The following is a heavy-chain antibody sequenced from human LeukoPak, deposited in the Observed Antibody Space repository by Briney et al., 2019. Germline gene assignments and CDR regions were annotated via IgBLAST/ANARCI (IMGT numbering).Heavy chain of an antibody. V-gene: IGHV4-4*02. D-gene: IGHD3-3*01. J-gene: IGHJ6*02. CDR2: IYHSGST. Sequence: MTSETLSLTCAVSGGSICSSNWWSWVRQPPGKGLEWIGEIYHSGSTNYNPSLKSRVTISVDKSKNQFSLKLSSVTAADTAVYYCARDVGNVLRFPPYGMDVWGQGTTVTVSS. CDR3: ARDVGNVLRFPPYGMDV. CDR1: GGSICSSNW.